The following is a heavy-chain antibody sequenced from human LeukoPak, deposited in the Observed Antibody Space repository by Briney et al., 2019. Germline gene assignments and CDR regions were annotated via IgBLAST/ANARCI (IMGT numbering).Heavy chain of an antibody. CDR2: ISWKSDKI. CDR3: AKDIGSGSHRAFDI. CDR1: GFTFDDYA. D-gene: IGHD3-10*01. Sequence: GRSLRLSCAASGFTFDDYAMHWVRQAPGKGLEWVSGISWKSDKIAYADSVKGRFTISRDSAKNSLYLQMNSLRAEDMALYYCAKDIGSGSHRAFDIWGQGTTVTVSS. V-gene: IGHV3-9*03. J-gene: IGHJ3*02.